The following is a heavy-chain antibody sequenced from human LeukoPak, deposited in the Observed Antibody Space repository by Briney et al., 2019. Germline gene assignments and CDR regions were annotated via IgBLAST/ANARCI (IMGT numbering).Heavy chain of an antibody. D-gene: IGHD5-12*01. CDR1: GYTFTGYY. V-gene: IGHV1-2*02. Sequence: ASVTVSCKASGYTFTGYYIHWVRQAPGQGLEWMGWINPNSGGTNYAQKFQGRATMTRDTSIRTAYMELSRLRSDNTVVYYYASRGYDFAGYFDYWGQGTLVTVSS. J-gene: IGHJ4*02. CDR3: ASRGYDFAGYFDY. CDR2: INPNSGGT.